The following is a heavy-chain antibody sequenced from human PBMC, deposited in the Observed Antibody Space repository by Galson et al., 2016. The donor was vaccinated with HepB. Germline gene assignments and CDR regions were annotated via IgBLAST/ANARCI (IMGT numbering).Heavy chain of an antibody. J-gene: IGHJ4*02. Sequence: SLRLSCAASGFTFSTCSMHWVRQAPGKGLEWVAVISYDGSNKYYADSVKGRFTISRDNSKSTLYLQMNSLRAEDTAVYYCAKDTSWVLDFWGQGNLVTVSS. CDR2: ISYDGSNK. V-gene: IGHV3-30-3*01. D-gene: IGHD3-16*01. CDR1: GFTFSTCS. CDR3: AKDTSWVLDF.